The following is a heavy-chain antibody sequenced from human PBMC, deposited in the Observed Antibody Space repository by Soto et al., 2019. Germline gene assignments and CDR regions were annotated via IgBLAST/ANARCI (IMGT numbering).Heavy chain of an antibody. CDR2: IFQSGST. D-gene: IGHD6-19*01. CDR3: ARGRGRYSSGWSWFDP. CDR1: GGTIRSPDW. J-gene: IGHJ5*02. Sequence: KASETLSLTCGVSGGTIRSPDWWTWVRQPPGKGLEWIGEIFQSGSTNYTPPLESRVTISVDKSKNQFSLTLTSVTAADTAVYFCARGRGRYSSGWSWFDPWGQGILVTVSS. V-gene: IGHV4-4*02.